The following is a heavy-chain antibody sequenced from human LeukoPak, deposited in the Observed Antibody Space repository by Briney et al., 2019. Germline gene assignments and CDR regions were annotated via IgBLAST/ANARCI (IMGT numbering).Heavy chain of an antibody. V-gene: IGHV1-18*01. CDR3: GYGGNPVDY. J-gene: IGHJ4*02. CDR1: VYTFTNYG. D-gene: IGHD4-23*01. CDR2: ISAYNGNT. Sequence: GASVNVSFKPSVYTFTNYGISWVRQAPGQGLEWMGWISAYNGNTNYAQKLQGRVTITTDTSTSTAYMELRSLRSDDTAVYYCGYGGNPVDYWGQGTLVTVSS.